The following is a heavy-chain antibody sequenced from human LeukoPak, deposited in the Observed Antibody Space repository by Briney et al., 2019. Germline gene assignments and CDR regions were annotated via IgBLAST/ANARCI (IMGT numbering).Heavy chain of an antibody. CDR1: GFTFSRYD. CDR3: ARSVVAATFDY. CDR2: IYSGGST. V-gene: IGHV3-66*01. Sequence: GGSLRLSCAASGFTFSRYDMSWVRQAPGKGLEWVSVIYSGGSTYYADSVKGRFTISRDNSKNTLYLQMNSLRAEDTAVYYCARSVVAATFDYWGQGTLITVSS. D-gene: IGHD2-15*01. J-gene: IGHJ4*02.